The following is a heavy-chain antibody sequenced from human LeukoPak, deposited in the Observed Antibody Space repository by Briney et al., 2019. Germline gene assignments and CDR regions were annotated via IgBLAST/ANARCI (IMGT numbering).Heavy chain of an antibody. CDR3: ARILIGSGSYGAFDI. CDR2: IRYDGSNK. Sequence: GGSLRLSCAASGFTLSSYGMHWVRQAPGKGLEWVAFIRYDGSNKYYADSVKGRFTISRDNAKNSLYLQMNSLRAEDTALYYCARILIGSGSYGAFDIWGQGTMVTVSS. V-gene: IGHV3-30*02. CDR1: GFTLSSYG. D-gene: IGHD3-10*01. J-gene: IGHJ3*02.